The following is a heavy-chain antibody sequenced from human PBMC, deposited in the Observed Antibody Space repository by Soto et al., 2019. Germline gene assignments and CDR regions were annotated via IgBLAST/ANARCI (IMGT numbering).Heavy chain of an antibody. CDR3: ARPVAEPHHFXY. CDR2: INAGNGNT. CDR1: GYTFTGYA. Sequence: ASVKVSCKASGYTFTGYAMHWVRQAPGQRLEWMGWINAGNGNTKYSQKFQGRVTITRDTSASTAYMELSSLRSEDTAVYYCARPVAEPHHFXYWAQGPLVTVSS. J-gene: IGHJ4*02. V-gene: IGHV1-3*01.